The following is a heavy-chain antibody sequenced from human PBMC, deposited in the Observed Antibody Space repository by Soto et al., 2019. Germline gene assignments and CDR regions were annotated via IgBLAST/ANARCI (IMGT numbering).Heavy chain of an antibody. D-gene: IGHD3-10*01. Sequence: GASVKVSCKASGYTFTNYGISWVRQAPGQGLEWMGWINVYNGNTKYAQKVQGRVTMTTDTSTSTAYMELRSLRSDDTAVYYCERGVGSGSYYNQYNWFDPWGQGTLVTV. V-gene: IGHV1-18*01. CDR3: ERGVGSGSYYNQYNWFDP. J-gene: IGHJ5*02. CDR2: INVYNGNT. CDR1: GYTFTNYG.